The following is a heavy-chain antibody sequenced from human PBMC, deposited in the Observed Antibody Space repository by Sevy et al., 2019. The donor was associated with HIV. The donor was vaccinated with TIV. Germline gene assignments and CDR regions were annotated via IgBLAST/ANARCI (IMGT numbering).Heavy chain of an antibody. Sequence: SETLSLTCTVSGGSISSYYWSWIRQPAGKGLEWIGRIYTSGSTNYNPSLKSRVTMSVDTSKNQFSLKLSSVTAADTAVYYCARGGRYSGYGLGWSGNYYYYGMDVWGQGTTVTVSS. V-gene: IGHV4-4*07. CDR2: IYTSGST. J-gene: IGHJ6*02. D-gene: IGHD5-12*01. CDR3: ARGGRYSGYGLGWSGNYYYYGMDV. CDR1: GGSISSYY.